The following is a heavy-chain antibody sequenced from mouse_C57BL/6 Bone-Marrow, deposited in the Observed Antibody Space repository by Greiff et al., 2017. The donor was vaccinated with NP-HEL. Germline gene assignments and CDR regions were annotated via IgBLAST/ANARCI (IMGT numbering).Heavy chain of an antibody. D-gene: IGHD4-1*01. CDR2: IYPGSGST. Sequence: VQLQQPGAELVKPGASVKMSCKASGYTFTSYWITWVKQRPGQGLEWIGDIYPGSGSTNYNEKFKSKATLTVDTSSSTAYMQLSSLTSEDSAVYYCASREDWDWYFDVWGTGTTVTVSS. V-gene: IGHV1-55*01. J-gene: IGHJ1*03. CDR3: ASREDWDWYFDV. CDR1: GYTFTSYW.